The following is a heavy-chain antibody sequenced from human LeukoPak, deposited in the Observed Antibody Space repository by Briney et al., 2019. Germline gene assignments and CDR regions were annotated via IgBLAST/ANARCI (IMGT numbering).Heavy chain of an antibody. CDR3: AREYYYDSSGYSVDYYYYGMDV. V-gene: IGHV1-46*01. J-gene: IGHJ6*02. D-gene: IGHD3-22*01. CDR1: GYTFTNYY. CDR2: INPRDVST. Sequence: ASVKVSCKASGYTFTNYYIHWVREAPGQGLEWMGIINPRDVSTSYAQKFQGRVTVTRDTSISTAYMELSRLRSDDTAVYFCAREYYYDSSGYSVDYYYYGMDVWGQGTTVTVSS.